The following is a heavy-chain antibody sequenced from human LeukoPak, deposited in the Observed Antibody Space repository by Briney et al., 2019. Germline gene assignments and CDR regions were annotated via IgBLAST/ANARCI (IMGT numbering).Heavy chain of an antibody. CDR1: AYTFTGYY. D-gene: IGHD1/OR15-1a*01. CDR3: ARDNGGEQLASLFDY. V-gene: IGHV1-2*02. Sequence: ASVKVSCKASAYTFTGYYMHWVRQAPGQGLEWMGWINPNSGATNIAQRFRDRVTKTRDTSLSIAYMELRWLRSDDTALYYCARDNGGEQLASLFDYWGQGTLVTVSS. J-gene: IGHJ4*02. CDR2: INPNSGAT.